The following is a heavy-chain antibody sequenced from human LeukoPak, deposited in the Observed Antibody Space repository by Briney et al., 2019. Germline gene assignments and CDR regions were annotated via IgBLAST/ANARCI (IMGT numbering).Heavy chain of an antibody. CDR1: GFTFSSYA. Sequence: GGSLRLSCAASGFTFSSYAMNWVRQAPGKGLEWVSSVSSSSSYIYYADSVKGRFTISRDNAKNSLYLQMNSLRAEDTAVYYCARDLTLYSSGWPGAFDIWGQGTMVTVSS. CDR2: VSSSSSYI. J-gene: IGHJ3*02. CDR3: ARDLTLYSSGWPGAFDI. V-gene: IGHV3-21*01. D-gene: IGHD6-19*01.